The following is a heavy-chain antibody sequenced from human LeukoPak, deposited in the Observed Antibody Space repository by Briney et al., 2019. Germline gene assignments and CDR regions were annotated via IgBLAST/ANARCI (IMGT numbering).Heavy chain of an antibody. V-gene: IGHV3-30*04. D-gene: IGHD2-2*01. CDR1: GFTFSDYA. CDR2: ISFDGNNK. Sequence: GGSLRLSCAASGFTFSDYAMHWVRLAPGKGLEWVAVISFDGNNKYYADSVKGRFTISRDNSKNTLFLQMNSLRVEDTAVYSCTRGPRPLRYCSSTSCPEQYYYYYGMDVWGQGTTVTVSS. J-gene: IGHJ6*02. CDR3: TRGPRPLRYCSSTSCPEQYYYYYGMDV.